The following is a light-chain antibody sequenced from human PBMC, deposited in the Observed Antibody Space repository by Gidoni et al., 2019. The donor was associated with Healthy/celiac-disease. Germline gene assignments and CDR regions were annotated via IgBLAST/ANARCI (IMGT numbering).Light chain of an antibody. CDR3: QRRSNWLT. V-gene: IGKV3-11*01. CDR2: DAS. CDR1: QSVSSY. J-gene: IGKJ4*01. Sequence: IVFTQSPATLSLSPGERATLSCRASQSVSSYLAWYQQKPGQAPRLLIYDASNRATGIPARFSGSGSGTDFTLTISSLEPEDFAVYYCQRRSNWLTFGGGTKVEIK.